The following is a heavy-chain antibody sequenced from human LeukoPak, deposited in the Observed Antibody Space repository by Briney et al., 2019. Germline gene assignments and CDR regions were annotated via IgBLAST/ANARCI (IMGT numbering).Heavy chain of an antibody. V-gene: IGHV4-4*08. CDR1: GGPISSYY. D-gene: IGHD1-26*01. J-gene: IGHJ4*02. Sequence: PSETLSLTCSVSGGPISSYYWSWIRQPPGKGLEWIGYIYYSGSTTPSGTATYNPSLESRVTISVDTSKNQFSLKLGSVIAADTAVYYCARLDSYSGSYTRFYFAFWGQGTLVTVSS. CDR2: IYYSGSTT. CDR3: ARLDSYSGSYTRFYFAF.